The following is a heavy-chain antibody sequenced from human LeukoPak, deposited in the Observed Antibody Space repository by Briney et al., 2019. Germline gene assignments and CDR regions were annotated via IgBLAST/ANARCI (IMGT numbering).Heavy chain of an antibody. D-gene: IGHD1-26*01. V-gene: IGHV1-18*01. Sequence: ASVKVSCKASGYTFTTYNINWVRQAPGQGLEWMGWISGYNGNTNYAQKLQGRVTMTTDTSTSTAYMELRSLRSDDTAVYYCARSARVGATESDYWGQGTLVTVSS. CDR1: GYTFTTYN. CDR2: ISGYNGNT. CDR3: ARSARVGATESDY. J-gene: IGHJ4*02.